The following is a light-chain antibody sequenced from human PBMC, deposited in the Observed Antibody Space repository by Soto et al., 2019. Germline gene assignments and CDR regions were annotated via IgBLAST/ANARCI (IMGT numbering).Light chain of an antibody. V-gene: IGKV1-5*03. CDR2: KAS. CDR3: QQYNSYSRT. Sequence: DIRITQSAATLSGSVGDRVTITSRASQTISSWLAWYQQKPGKAPKLLIYKASTLKSGVPSRFSGSGSGTEFTLTISSLQPDDFATYYCQQYNSYSRTFGQGTKVDIK. CDR1: QTISSW. J-gene: IGKJ1*01.